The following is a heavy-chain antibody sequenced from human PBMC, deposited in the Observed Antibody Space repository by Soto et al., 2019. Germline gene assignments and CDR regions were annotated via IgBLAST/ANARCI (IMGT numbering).Heavy chain of an antibody. Sequence: GESLKISCKGSGYSFTSYWIGWVRQMPGKGLEWMGIIYPGDSDTRYSPSFQGQVTISADKSISTAYLQWSSLKASDTAMYYCARRGVNSYYYYGMDVWGQGTTVTVSS. CDR1: GYSFTSYW. D-gene: IGHD3-3*01. V-gene: IGHV5-51*01. CDR3: ARRGVNSYYYYGMDV. J-gene: IGHJ6*02. CDR2: IYPGDSDT.